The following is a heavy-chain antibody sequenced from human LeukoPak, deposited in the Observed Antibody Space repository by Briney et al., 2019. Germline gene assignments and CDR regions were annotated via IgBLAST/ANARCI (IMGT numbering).Heavy chain of an antibody. Sequence: GGSLRLSCAVSGFTFSSYWMSWVRQAPGKGLEWVANIKQDGSEKYYVDSVKGRFTISRDNAKNSLYLQMNSLRAEDTAVYYCARGVNYYDSSGYFIDYWGQGTLVTVSS. CDR2: IKQDGSEK. CDR1: GFTFSSYW. D-gene: IGHD3-22*01. CDR3: ARGVNYYDSSGYFIDY. V-gene: IGHV3-7*01. J-gene: IGHJ4*02.